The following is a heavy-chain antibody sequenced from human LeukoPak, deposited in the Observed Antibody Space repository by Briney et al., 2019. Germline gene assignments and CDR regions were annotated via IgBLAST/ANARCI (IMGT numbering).Heavy chain of an antibody. CDR1: GYTLTELS. CDR3: ATDRRRLVRHFDL. D-gene: IGHD6-19*01. Sequence: ASVTVSCKVSGYTLTELSMHWVRQAPGKGLEWMGGFDPEDGETVYAQKFQGRVTMTEDTSTDTAYIELSSLRSEDTAVYYCATDRRRLVRHFDLWGRGTLHTVPS. CDR2: FDPEDGET. V-gene: IGHV1-24*01. J-gene: IGHJ2*01.